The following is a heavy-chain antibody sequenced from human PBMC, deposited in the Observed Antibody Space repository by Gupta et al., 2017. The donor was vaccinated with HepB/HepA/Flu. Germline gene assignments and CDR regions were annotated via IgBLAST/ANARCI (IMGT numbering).Heavy chain of an antibody. CDR2: ISGSGGST. CDR1: GFTFGIYD. J-gene: IGHJ4*02. CDR3: AKVSGYYGSGTSF. V-gene: IGHV3-23*01. Sequence: EVQLLQSGGGLVQPGGSLRLSCAASGFTFGIYDMSWIRQAPGKGLEWVSAISGSGGSTYYADSVQGRFTISRDNPQNTLYLQMKSLRAEDTAVYFCAKVSGYYGSGTSFWGQGTLVTVSS. D-gene: IGHD3-10*01.